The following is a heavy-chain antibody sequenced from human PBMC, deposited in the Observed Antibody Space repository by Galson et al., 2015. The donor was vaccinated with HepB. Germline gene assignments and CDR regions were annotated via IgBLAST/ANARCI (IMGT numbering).Heavy chain of an antibody. V-gene: IGHV1-3*01. CDR2: INAGNGNT. CDR1: GYTFTSYA. J-gene: IGHJ5*02. Sequence: SVKVSCKASGYTFTSYAMHWVRQAPGQRLEWMGWINAGNGNTKYSQKFQGRVTITRDTSASTAYMELSSLRSEDTAVYYCARAPHYDFWSRRNNWFDPWGQGTLVTVSS. CDR3: ARAPHYDFWSRRNNWFDP. D-gene: IGHD3-3*01.